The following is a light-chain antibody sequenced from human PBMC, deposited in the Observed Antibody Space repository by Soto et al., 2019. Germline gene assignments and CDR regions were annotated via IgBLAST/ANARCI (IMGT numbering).Light chain of an antibody. Sequence: QSVLTQPPSASGTPGQRVTISCSGGSSNIGSHTVNWYQQLPGTAPKLLIYSSNQRPSGVPDRFSGSKSGTSASLAISGLQSEDEADYYCAAWDDSLNAGVFGGGTKLTVL. CDR2: SSN. CDR3: AAWDDSLNAGV. CDR1: SSNIGSHT. J-gene: IGLJ3*02. V-gene: IGLV1-44*01.